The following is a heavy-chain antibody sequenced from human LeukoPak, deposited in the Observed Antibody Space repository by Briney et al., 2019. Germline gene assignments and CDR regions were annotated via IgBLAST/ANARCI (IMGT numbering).Heavy chain of an antibody. CDR1: GFSISSGYF. CDR2: VYHSGTT. V-gene: IGHV4-38-2*02. D-gene: IGHD3-16*01. J-gene: IGHJ4*02. Sequence: SETLSLTCSVSGFSISSGYFWGWIRQPPGKGLEWIGRVYHSGTTNYDPSLKSRVTISVDTSRNQFSLKLSSVTAADTAVYYCARAREPLLYTYYFDYWGQGTLVTVSS. CDR3: ARAREPLLYTYYFDY.